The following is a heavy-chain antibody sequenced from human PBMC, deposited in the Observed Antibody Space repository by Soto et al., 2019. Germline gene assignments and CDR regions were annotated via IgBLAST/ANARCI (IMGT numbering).Heavy chain of an antibody. Sequence: LSLTCAVHSGSFSSYYWSWIRQPPGKGLEWIGYIYYSGSTNYNPSLKSRVTISVDTSKNQFSLKLSPVTAADTAVYYCARGEGAADYGMDVWGQGITVTVSS. CDR1: SGSFSSYY. D-gene: IGHD1-26*01. J-gene: IGHJ6*02. V-gene: IGHV4-59*01. CDR2: IYYSGST. CDR3: ARGEGAADYGMDV.